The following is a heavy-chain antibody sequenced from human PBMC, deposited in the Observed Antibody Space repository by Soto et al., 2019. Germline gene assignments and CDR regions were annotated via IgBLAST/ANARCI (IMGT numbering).Heavy chain of an antibody. CDR1: GFTFDDYA. CDR2: ISWNSGSI. V-gene: IGHV3-9*01. D-gene: IGHD5-12*01. Sequence: EVQLVESGGGLVQPGRSLRLSCAASGFTFDDYAMHWVRQAPGKGLEWVSGISWNSGSIGYADSVKGRFTISRDNAKNSLYLQMISLRAEDTALYYCAKDGVATTLEGSGGFFDYWGQGTLVTVSS. CDR3: AKDGVATTLEGSGGFFDY. J-gene: IGHJ4*02.